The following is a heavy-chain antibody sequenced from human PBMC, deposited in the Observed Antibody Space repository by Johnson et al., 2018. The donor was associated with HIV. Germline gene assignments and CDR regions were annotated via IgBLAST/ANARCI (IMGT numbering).Heavy chain of an antibody. CDR2: IKQGGSET. J-gene: IGHJ3*02. CDR1: GLTFSRFW. CDR3: ARAVGSGYLCVVSEQLDAFDI. D-gene: IGHD3-3*01. V-gene: IGHV3-7*01. Sequence: VQLVESGGGLVQPGGSLTLSCAASGLTFSRFWMNWVRQAPGKGLEWVATIKQGGSETYYEDSVKGRFTVSRDHAKNSLYLQMNSLKAEDTAVYSFARAVGSGYLCVVSEQLDAFDIWGHGTMVTVSS.